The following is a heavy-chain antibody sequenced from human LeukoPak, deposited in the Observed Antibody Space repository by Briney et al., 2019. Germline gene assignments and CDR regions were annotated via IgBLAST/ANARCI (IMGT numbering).Heavy chain of an antibody. J-gene: IGHJ4*02. CDR1: GFTFSSYA. Sequence: GGSLRLSCTASGFTFSSYAMSWVRQAPGKGLEWVSAISGSGGSTYYADSVKGRFTISRDNSKNTLYLQMNSLRAEDTAVYYCAKGGTGYSYGPVDYWGQGTLVTVSS. V-gene: IGHV3-23*01. CDR3: AKGGTGYSYGPVDY. D-gene: IGHD5-18*01. CDR2: ISGSGGST.